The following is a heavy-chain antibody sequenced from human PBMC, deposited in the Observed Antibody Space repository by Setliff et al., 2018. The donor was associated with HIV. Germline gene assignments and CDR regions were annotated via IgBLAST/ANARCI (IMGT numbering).Heavy chain of an antibody. V-gene: IGHV4-4*07. CDR3: ARRIDNSGSFPDKNWFDT. CDR2: IFSSGST. D-gene: IGHD3-10*01. CDR1: GGSFGVYR. J-gene: IGHJ5*02. Sequence: SETLSLTCTISGGSFGVYRWSWIRQSAGRGLEWIGFIFSSGSTKYNPSLQSRVTMSIDTSKNQFSLKLTSVTAADTAVYYCARRIDNSGSFPDKNWFDTWGQGSLVTVSS.